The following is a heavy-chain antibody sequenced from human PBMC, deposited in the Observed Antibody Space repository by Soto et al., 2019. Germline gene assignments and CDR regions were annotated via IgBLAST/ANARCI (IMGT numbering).Heavy chain of an antibody. Sequence: PGGSLRLSCAASGFTFSSNAMSWVRQAPGKGLEWVSVISGSGDITYYADSVKGRFTIFRDNSKNTLYLQMNSLRAEDTAVYYCARDAPYGSSWYEYLQHWGQGTLVTVSS. CDR3: ARDAPYGSSWYEYLQH. V-gene: IGHV3-23*01. CDR2: ISGSGDIT. D-gene: IGHD6-13*01. CDR1: GFTFSSNA. J-gene: IGHJ1*01.